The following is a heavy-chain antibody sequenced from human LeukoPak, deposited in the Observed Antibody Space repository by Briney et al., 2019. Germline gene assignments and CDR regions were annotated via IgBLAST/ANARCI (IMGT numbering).Heavy chain of an antibody. CDR3: ARDSSGFYYDSSGPFDAFDI. CDR2: ISSSSSYI. D-gene: IGHD3-22*01. J-gene: IGHJ3*02. CDR1: GFTFSSYS. Sequence: GGSLRLSCAASGFTFSSYSMNWVREAPGKGLEWVSSISSSSSYIYNADSVKGRFTISRDNAKNSLYLQMNSLRAEDTAVYYCARDSSGFYYDSSGPFDAFDIWGQGTMVDVSS. V-gene: IGHV3-21*01.